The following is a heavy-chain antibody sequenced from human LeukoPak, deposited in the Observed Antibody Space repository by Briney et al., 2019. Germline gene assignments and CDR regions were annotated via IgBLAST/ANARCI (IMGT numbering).Heavy chain of an antibody. Sequence: SETLSLTCTVSGASVTTYYWSWIRQSPGKELEWIANVHSSGSTFYNPSLKSRVTISIDTSKNQFSLKPTSVTTADTAVYYCARDIRTVGATLYFDYWGQGTLLTVSS. CDR1: GASVTTYY. J-gene: IGHJ4*02. CDR2: VHSSGST. D-gene: IGHD1-26*01. V-gene: IGHV4-59*02. CDR3: ARDIRTVGATLYFDY.